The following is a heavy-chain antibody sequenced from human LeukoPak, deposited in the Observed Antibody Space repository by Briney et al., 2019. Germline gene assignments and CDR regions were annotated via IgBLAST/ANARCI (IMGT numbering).Heavy chain of an antibody. D-gene: IGHD2-2*01. CDR2: IYYSGST. CDR1: GTSISSGSYY. Sequence: PSETLSLTCTVSGTSISSGSYYWSWIRQPPGKGLEWIGYIYYSGSTNYNPSLKSRVTISVDTSKNQFSLKLSSVTAADTAVYYCARRGPDCSSTSCSYYFDYWGQGTLVTVSS. J-gene: IGHJ4*02. CDR3: ARRGPDCSSTSCSYYFDY. V-gene: IGHV4-61*01.